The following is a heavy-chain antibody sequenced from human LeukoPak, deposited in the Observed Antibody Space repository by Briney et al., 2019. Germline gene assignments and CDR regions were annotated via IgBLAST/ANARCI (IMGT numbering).Heavy chain of an antibody. V-gene: IGHV3-21*01. D-gene: IGHD4-17*01. J-gene: IGHJ4*02. CDR1: GFTFSSYS. CDR3: ARDATVTDFDY. CDR2: ISSSSSYI. Sequence: GGSLRLSCAASGFTFSSYSMNWVRQAPGKGLEWVSSISSSSSYIYYADSVKGRFTISRDNTKNSLYLQMNSLRAEDTAVYYCARDATVTDFDYWGQGTLVTVSS.